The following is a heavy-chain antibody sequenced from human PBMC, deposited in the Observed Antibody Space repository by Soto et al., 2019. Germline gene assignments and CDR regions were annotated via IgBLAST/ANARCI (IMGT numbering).Heavy chain of an antibody. J-gene: IGHJ4*02. CDR1: GGSISSGYYY. V-gene: IGHV4-61*01. CDR2: THYSGST. Sequence: SETLSLTCTVSGGSISSGYYYWSWLRQPPGKGMEWIGYTHYSGSTNYNPSLKSRVSISVDTSKNQFSLKLTSVTAADTAVYYCARHEIYDPRASYLFNYWGQGALVTVS. D-gene: IGHD3-16*02. CDR3: ARHEIYDPRASYLFNY.